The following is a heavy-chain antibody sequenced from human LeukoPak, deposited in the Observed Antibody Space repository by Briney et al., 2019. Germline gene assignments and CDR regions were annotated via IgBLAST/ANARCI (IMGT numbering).Heavy chain of an antibody. CDR3: ARGSPSDTAMVTCLDY. CDR1: GGSFSGYY. J-gene: IGHJ4*02. V-gene: IGHV4-34*01. Sequence: PSETLSLTCAVYGGSFSGYYWSWIRQPPGKGLEWIGEINHSGSTNYNPSLKSRVTISVDTSKNQFSLKLSSVTAADTAVYYCARGSPSDTAMVTCLDYWGQGTLVTVSS. CDR2: INHSGST. D-gene: IGHD5-18*01.